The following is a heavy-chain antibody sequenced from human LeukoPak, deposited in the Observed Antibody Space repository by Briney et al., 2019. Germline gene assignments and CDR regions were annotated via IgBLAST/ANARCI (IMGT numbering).Heavy chain of an antibody. CDR1: GYTFTGYY. V-gene: IGHV1-2*02. J-gene: IGHJ6*03. Sequence: ASVKVSCKSSGYTFTGYYMHWVRQPPAQGLERVGLINPNSGGTNYAQKFQGRVTMTRDTSISTAYMELSRLRSDDTAVYYCARGSGGGSYYGYYYYYMDVWGKGTTVTVSS. CDR2: INPNSGGT. CDR3: ARGSGGGSYYGYYYYYMDV. D-gene: IGHD1-26*01.